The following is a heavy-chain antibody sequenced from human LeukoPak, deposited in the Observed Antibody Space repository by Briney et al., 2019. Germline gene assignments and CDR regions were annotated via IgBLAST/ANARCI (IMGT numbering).Heavy chain of an antibody. CDR2: IYYSGST. V-gene: IGHV4-61*05. D-gene: IGHD6-19*01. J-gene: IGHJ4*02. CDR3: VGEVAGGLRFDY. Sequence: SETLSLTCTVSGGSISSSSYYWGWIRQPPGKGLEWIGYIYYSGSTPYNPSLKSRVTLSAETSKNQFFLNLHSVTASDTAVYYCVGEVAGGLRFDYWGQGTLVSVST. CDR1: GGSISSSSYY.